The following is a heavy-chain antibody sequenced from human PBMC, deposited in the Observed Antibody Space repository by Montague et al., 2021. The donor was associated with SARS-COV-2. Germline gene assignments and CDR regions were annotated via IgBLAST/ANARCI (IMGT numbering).Heavy chain of an antibody. D-gene: IGHD2-2*01. CDR2: ISSSSSYI. Sequence: SLRLSCAASGFTFSSYTMNWVRQAPGKGLEWVSSISSSSSYIYYADSVKGRFTISRDNAKNSLYLQMNSLRAEDTAVYYCAGFGLGYCSSISCQDDYWGQGTLVTVSS. CDR1: GFTFSSYT. CDR3: AGFGLGYCSSISCQDDY. V-gene: IGHV3-21*01. J-gene: IGHJ4*02.